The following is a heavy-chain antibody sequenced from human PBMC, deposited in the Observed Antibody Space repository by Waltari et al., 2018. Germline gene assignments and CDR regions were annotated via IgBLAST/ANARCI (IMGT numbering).Heavy chain of an antibody. CDR2: IYYRGTT. CDR1: GGSISRSSYY. J-gene: IGHJ5*02. Sequence: QLQLQESGPGLMKPSETLSLTCTVSGGSISRSSYYWGWIRQSPGKGLEWIASIYYRGTTYYNPTLESRVTISGDTSKNQFSLRLTSVTAADTAVYYCARHWKRNGYRFDPWGQGTLVTVSS. D-gene: IGHD5-12*01. CDR3: ARHWKRNGYRFDP. V-gene: IGHV4-39*01.